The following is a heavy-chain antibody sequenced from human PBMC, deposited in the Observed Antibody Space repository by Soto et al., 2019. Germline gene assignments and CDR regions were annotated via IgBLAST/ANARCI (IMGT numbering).Heavy chain of an antibody. CDR1: CGSVSSRSYY. V-gene: IGHV4-39*01. J-gene: IGHJ4*02. Sequence: SQTLSLTCTVSCGSVSSRSYYWGWVRQPPGKGLEWIGSVYYSGSTYYNPSLESRVTISVDKSKNQFSLKLMSLSAADTAVYYCGRLEGLATISYYFDYWGQGALVTVSS. D-gene: IGHD3-9*01. CDR2: VYYSGST. CDR3: GRLEGLATISYYFDY.